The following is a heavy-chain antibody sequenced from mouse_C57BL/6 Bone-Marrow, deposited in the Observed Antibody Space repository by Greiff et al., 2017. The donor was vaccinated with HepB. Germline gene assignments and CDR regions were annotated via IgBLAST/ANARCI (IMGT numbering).Heavy chain of an antibody. J-gene: IGHJ2*01. D-gene: IGHD2-4*01. CDR2: ISSGGSYT. CDR1: GFTFSSYG. Sequence: EVMLVESGGDLVKPGGSLKLSCAASGFTFSSYGMSWVRQTPDKRLEWVATISSGGSYTYYPDSVKGRFTISRDNAKNTLYLQMSSLKSEDTAMYYCARRSYDYDDEGDYFDYWGQGTTLTVSS. CDR3: ARRSYDYDDEGDYFDY. V-gene: IGHV5-6*02.